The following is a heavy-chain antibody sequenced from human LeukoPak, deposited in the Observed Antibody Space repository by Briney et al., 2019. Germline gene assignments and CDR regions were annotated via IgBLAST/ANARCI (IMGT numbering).Heavy chain of an antibody. CDR3: ARPSYYDSSGYYYEGWYFDL. CDR2: IYPGDSDT. Sequence: GESLKISCKGSGYSFTSYWIGWVRQMPGKGLEWMGIIYPGDSDTSYSPSFQGQVTISADKSISTAYLQWSSLKASDTAMNYCARPSYYDSSGYYYEGWYFDLWGRGTLVTVSS. V-gene: IGHV5-51*01. CDR1: GYSFTSYW. J-gene: IGHJ2*01. D-gene: IGHD3-22*01.